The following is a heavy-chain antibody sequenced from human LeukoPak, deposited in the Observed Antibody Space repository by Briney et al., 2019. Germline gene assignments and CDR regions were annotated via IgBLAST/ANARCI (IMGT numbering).Heavy chain of an antibody. Sequence: ASVKVSCKASGYTFISYGISWVRQAPGQGLEWMGWISVYNGNTNYAQKVQGRVTMTTDTSTSTAYMEPSRLRSDDTAVYYCARGSSSRTWGFDYWGQGTLVTVSS. CDR1: GYTFISYG. V-gene: IGHV1-18*01. CDR3: ARGSSSRTWGFDY. D-gene: IGHD6-13*01. CDR2: ISVYNGNT. J-gene: IGHJ4*02.